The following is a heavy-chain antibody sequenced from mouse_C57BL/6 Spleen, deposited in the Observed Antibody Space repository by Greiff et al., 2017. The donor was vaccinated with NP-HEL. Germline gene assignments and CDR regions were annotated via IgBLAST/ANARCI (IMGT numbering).Heavy chain of an antibody. V-gene: IGHV1-69*01. D-gene: IGHD3-2*02. Sequence: QVQLQQSGAELVMPGASVKLSCKASGYTFTSYWMHWVKQRPGQGLEWIGEIDPSDSYTNYNQKFKGKSTLTVDKSSSTAYMQLSSLTSEDSAVYYCAMGDSSGHYSMDYWGQGTSITVSS. CDR3: AMGDSSGHYSMDY. J-gene: IGHJ4*01. CDR1: GYTFTSYW. CDR2: IDPSDSYT.